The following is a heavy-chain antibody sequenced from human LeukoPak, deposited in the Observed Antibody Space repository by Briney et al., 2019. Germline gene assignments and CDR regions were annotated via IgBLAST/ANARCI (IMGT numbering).Heavy chain of an antibody. J-gene: IGHJ5*02. CDR3: AKGNSGSYSQDWFDP. CDR2: ISWNSGTI. V-gene: IGHV3-9*03. D-gene: IGHD1-26*01. Sequence: PGGSLRLSCAASGFTFDDYAMHWVRQVPGKGLEWVSGISWNSGTIGYAESVKGRFTISRDNAKNSVFLQMNSLRAEDMALYYCAKGNSGSYSQDWFDPWGQGTLVSVSS. CDR1: GFTFDDYA.